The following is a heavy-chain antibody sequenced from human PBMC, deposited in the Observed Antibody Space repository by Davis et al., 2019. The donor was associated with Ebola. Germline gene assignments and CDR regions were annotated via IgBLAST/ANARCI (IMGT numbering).Heavy chain of an antibody. V-gene: IGHV3-7*01. D-gene: IGHD3-16*02. CDR3: AMGALGELSLPDY. CDR1: GFTFSSYW. Sequence: GESLKISCAASGFTFSSYWMSWVRQAPGKGLEWVANIKQDGSEKYYVDSVKGRFTISRDNAKNSLYLQMNSLRAEDTAVYYCAMGALGELSLPDYWGQGTLVTVSS. J-gene: IGHJ4*02. CDR2: IKQDGSEK.